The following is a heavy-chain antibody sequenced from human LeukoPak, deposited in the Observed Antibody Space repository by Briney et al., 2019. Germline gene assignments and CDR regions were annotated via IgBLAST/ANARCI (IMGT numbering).Heavy chain of an antibody. V-gene: IGHV4-39*07. CDR2: INYSGDT. CDR3: VRLQAVTGNFDS. D-gene: IGHD1-20*01. J-gene: IGHJ4*02. CDR1: GGSISSNNYY. Sequence: SETLSLTCTVSGGSISSNNYYWGWTRQPPGKGLEWIETINYSGDTYYNPSLKSRVTISVDSSKSQFSLKLSSVTAADTAVYYCVRLQAVTGNFDSWGQGALVTVSS.